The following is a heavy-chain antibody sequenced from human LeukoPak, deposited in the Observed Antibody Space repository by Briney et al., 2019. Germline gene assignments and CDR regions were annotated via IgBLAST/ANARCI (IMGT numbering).Heavy chain of an antibody. CDR1: GGTFSSYA. D-gene: IGHD6-19*01. J-gene: IGHJ4*02. V-gene: IGHV1-69*04. CDR3: ARDDWAALGIAVAGHGSLVDY. Sequence: ASVKVSCKASGGTFSSYAISWVGQAPGQGLEWMGRIIPILGIANYAQKFQGRVTITADKSTSTAYMELSSLRSEDTAVYYCARDDWAALGIAVAGHGSLVDYWGQGTLVTVSS. CDR2: IIPILGIA.